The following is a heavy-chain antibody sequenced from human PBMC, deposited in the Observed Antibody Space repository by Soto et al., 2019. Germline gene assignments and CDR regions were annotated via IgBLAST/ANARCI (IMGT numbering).Heavy chain of an antibody. V-gene: IGHV3-21*01. J-gene: IGHJ6*02. CDR1: GFTFSSYS. CDR3: ARLNGYYYGMDV. Sequence: EVQLVESGGGLVKPGGSLRLSCAASGFTFSSYSMNWVRQAPGKGLEWVSSITSSTSYIYYADSVKGRFTISRDNAKNSLYLQRNSLRAEDTAVYYCARLNGYYYGMDVWCQGTTVTVSS. CDR2: ITSSTSYI. D-gene: IGHD2-8*01.